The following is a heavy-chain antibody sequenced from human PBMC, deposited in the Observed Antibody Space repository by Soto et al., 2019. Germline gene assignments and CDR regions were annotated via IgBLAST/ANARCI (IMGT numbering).Heavy chain of an antibody. Sequence: ASVKVSCKASGYTFTSYDINWVRQATGQGLEWMGWMNPNSGNTGYAQKFQGRVTMTRNTSISTAYMELSSLRSEDTAVYYCARVSEGYCSGGSCYNNWFDPWGQGTLVTVSS. CDR2: MNPNSGNT. CDR1: GYTFTSYD. V-gene: IGHV1-8*01. D-gene: IGHD2-15*01. J-gene: IGHJ5*02. CDR3: ARVSEGYCSGGSCYNNWFDP.